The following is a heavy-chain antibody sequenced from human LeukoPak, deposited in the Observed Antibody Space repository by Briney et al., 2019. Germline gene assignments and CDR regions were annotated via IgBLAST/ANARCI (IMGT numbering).Heavy chain of an antibody. Sequence: PGGSLRLSCAASRLTFSSYSMNWVRQAPGKGLEWISYISSGSSTIYYADSVKGRFTISRDNAKNSLYLQMNSLRAEDTAVYYCARDRIRASFDYWGQGTLVTVSS. CDR3: ARDRIRASFDY. CDR2: ISSGSSTI. J-gene: IGHJ4*02. V-gene: IGHV3-48*01. CDR1: RLTFSSYS.